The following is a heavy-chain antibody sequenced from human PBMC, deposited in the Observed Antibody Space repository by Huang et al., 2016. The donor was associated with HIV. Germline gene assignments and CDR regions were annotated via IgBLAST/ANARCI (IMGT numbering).Heavy chain of an antibody. Sequence: EVQLVESGGGLVKPGGSLRLSCAASGFTFSNAWMSWVRQAPGTGLEWVCHIKSKTDGGTTDYAAPVKGRFTISRDDSKNTLYLQMNSLKTEDTAVYYCTTESESSGWTMDHDAFDIWGQGTMVTVSS. CDR1: GFTFSNAW. V-gene: IGHV3-15*01. CDR3: TTESESSGWTMDHDAFDI. D-gene: IGHD6-19*01. J-gene: IGHJ3*02. CDR2: IKSKTDGGTT.